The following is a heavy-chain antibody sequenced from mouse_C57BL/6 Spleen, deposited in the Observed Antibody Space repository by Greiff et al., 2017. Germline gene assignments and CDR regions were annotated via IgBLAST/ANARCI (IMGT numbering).Heavy chain of an antibody. CDR1: GFTFTDYY. CDR2: LRNKANGYTT. V-gene: IGHV7-3*01. CDR3: ARSGGYFDV. Sequence: EVQVVESGGGLVQPGGSLSLSCAASGFTFTDYYMSWVRQPPGKALEWLGFLRNKANGYTTEYSASVKGRFTISRDNSQSILYLQMNALRAEDSATYYCARSGGYFDVWGTGTTVTVSS. J-gene: IGHJ1*03.